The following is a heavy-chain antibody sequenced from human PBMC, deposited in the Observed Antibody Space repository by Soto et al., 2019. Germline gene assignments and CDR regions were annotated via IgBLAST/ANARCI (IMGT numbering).Heavy chain of an antibody. J-gene: IGHJ6*02. CDR1: GGTFSGYA. D-gene: IGHD3-22*01. Sequence: ASVKVSCKASGGTFSGYAIGWVRQAPGQGLEWMGGIIPIFGTANYAQKFQGRVTITADESTSTAYMELSSLRSEDTAVYYCARVRSHRITMIVGIYGMDVWGQGTTVTVSS. CDR3: ARVRSHRITMIVGIYGMDV. CDR2: IIPIFGTA. V-gene: IGHV1-69*13.